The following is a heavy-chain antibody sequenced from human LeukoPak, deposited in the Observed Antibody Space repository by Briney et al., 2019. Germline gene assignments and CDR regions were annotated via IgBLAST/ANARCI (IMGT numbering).Heavy chain of an antibody. CDR2: IYYSGST. J-gene: IGHJ4*02. CDR1: GGSISSSSYY. D-gene: IGHD1-26*01. Sequence: SETLSLTCTVSGGSISSSSYYWGWIRQPPGKGLEWIGSIYYSGSTYYNPSLKSRVTISVDTSKNQFSLKLSSVTAADTAVYYCARDPGSGWERYFDYWGQGTLVTVSS. CDR3: ARDPGSGWERYFDY. V-gene: IGHV4-39*07.